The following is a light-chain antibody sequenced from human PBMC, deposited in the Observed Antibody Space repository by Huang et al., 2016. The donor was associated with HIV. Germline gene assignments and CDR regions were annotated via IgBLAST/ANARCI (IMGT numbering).Light chain of an antibody. J-gene: IGKJ1*01. V-gene: IGKV3-20*01. CDR1: QSVSSSY. Sequence: EIVLTQSPGTLSLAPGERATLSCRASQSVSSSYLAWYQQKPGKAPRPLIYSASSRATGIPDRFRGSGSGTDLTVTISKLEPEDFAVYYCHQYGSSPWTFGQGTKVESK. CDR2: SAS. CDR3: HQYGSSPWT.